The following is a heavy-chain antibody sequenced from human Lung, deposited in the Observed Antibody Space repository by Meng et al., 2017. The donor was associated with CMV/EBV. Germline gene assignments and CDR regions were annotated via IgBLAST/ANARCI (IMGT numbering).Heavy chain of an antibody. CDR3: SRGAPFFRDAFDL. Sequence: ASVKVSCKASGYTFSGHYIHWVRLAPGQGLEWMGWINPDSGGTRYSQKFQYRVTMTRDTSINTAYMELSRLRSDDTAVYYCSRGAPFFRDAFDLWGQGTMVTVSS. CDR2: INPDSGGT. V-gene: IGHV1-2*02. J-gene: IGHJ3*01. D-gene: IGHD3-16*01. CDR1: GYTFSGHY.